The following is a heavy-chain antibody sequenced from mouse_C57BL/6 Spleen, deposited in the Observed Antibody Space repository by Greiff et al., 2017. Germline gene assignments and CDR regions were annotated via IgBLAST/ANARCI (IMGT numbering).Heavy chain of an antibody. D-gene: IGHD4-1*01. Sequence: QVQLKESGPGLVQPSQSLSITCTVSGFSLTSYGVRWVRQSPGKGLEWLGVIWRGGSTDYNAAFMSRLSITKDNSKSQVFFKMNSLQADDTAIYYCAKTSLTGTGAMDYWGQGTSVTVSS. V-gene: IGHV2-5*01. CDR2: IWRGGST. J-gene: IGHJ4*01. CDR1: GFSLTSYG. CDR3: AKTSLTGTGAMDY.